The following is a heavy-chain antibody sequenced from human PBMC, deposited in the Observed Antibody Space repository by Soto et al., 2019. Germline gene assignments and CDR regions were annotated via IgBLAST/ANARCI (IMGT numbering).Heavy chain of an antibody. CDR2: IIPIFGTA. CDR3: ARGQRGVVTYYYYGMDV. V-gene: IGHV1-69*01. Sequence: QVQLVQSGAEVKKPGSSVKVSCKASGGTFSSYAISWVRQAPGQGLEWMGGIIPIFGTANYAQKFQGRVTITADESTSTAYMELSSLRSEDTVVYYCARGQRGVVTYYYYGMDVWGQGTTVTVSS. D-gene: IGHD3-3*01. CDR1: GGTFSSYA. J-gene: IGHJ6*02.